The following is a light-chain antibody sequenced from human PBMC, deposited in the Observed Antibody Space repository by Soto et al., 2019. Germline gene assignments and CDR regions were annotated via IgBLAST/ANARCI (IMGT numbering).Light chain of an antibody. CDR2: GAS. J-gene: IGKJ4*01. CDR3: QQYCSSPPIT. Sequence: EIVLTQSPGTLSLSPGERATLSCRASQSVSSRYLAWYQQKAGQAPRLLIYGASSRDTGIPDRFSGSGCGTDFTLTRSRREPEDLAVYYCQQYCSSPPITFGGGTKVEIK. CDR1: QSVSSRY. V-gene: IGKV3-20*01.